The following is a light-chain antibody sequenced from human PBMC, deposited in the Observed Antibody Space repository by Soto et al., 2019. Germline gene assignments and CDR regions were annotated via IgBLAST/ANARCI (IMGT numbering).Light chain of an antibody. Sequence: EIVLTQSPATLSSFPGDRVTLSFRASQYINTRLAWYQHRPGQAPRLLIYQTSIRAAGIPARFSASGSGTDFTLTISDVQPEDFALYYCHQRQSWPRTFGQGTRWIS. CDR3: HQRQSWPRT. J-gene: IGKJ1*01. CDR1: QYINTR. CDR2: QTS. V-gene: IGKV3-11*01.